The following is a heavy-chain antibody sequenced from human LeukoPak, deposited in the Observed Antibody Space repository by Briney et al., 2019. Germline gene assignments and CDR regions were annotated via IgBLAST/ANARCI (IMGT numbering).Heavy chain of an antibody. V-gene: IGHV3-21*01. J-gene: IGHJ4*02. CDR1: GFIFSNYW. D-gene: IGHD3-22*01. CDR2: ISSSSSYI. CDR3: ARVSSGYCFDY. Sequence: GGSLRLSCAASGFIFSNYWMNWVRQTPGKGLEWVSSISSSSSYIYYADSVKGRFTISRDNAKNSLYLQMNSLRAEDTAVYYCARVSSGYCFDYWGQGTLVTVSS.